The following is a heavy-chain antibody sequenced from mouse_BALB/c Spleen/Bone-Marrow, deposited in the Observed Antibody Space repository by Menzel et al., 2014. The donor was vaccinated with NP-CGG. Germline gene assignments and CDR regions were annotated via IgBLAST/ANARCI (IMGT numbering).Heavy chain of an antibody. D-gene: IGHD2-4*01. Sequence: EVKVEESGGGLAKPGGSLQLSCAASGFTFSTYAMSWVRQTPEKRLEWVATISSSGSYTYYPDSVKGRFTISRDNAKNTRYLQMSSLRSEDTAMFYCSRLRMITTYFDVWGAGTTVTVSS. CDR3: SRLRMITTYFDV. CDR2: ISSSGSYT. J-gene: IGHJ1*01. V-gene: IGHV5-9-3*01. CDR1: GFTFSTYA.